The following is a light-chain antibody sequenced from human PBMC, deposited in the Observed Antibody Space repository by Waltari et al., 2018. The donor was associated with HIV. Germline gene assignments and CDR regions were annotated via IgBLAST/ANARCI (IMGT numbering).Light chain of an antibody. CDR1: QSLLYTPNNRNY. V-gene: IGKV4-1*01. J-gene: IGKJ3*01. CDR2: WAS. Sequence: DIVMTQSPDSLAVSLGGRATINCTSSQSLLYTPNNRNYLAWYQKKPGQPPKLLFCWASTRESGFPELFSGSGSETDFPLTISCLQAEAVAVYSCQQYFSSPPLFGPLTKVYIK. CDR3: QQYFSSPPL.